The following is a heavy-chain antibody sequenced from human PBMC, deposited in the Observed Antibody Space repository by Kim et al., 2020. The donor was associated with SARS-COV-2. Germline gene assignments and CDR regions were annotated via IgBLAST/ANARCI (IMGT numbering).Heavy chain of an antibody. D-gene: IGHD4-17*01. CDR3: AKGVTTVVTSARVGAFDI. CDR2: ISGSGGST. Sequence: GGSLRLSCAASGFTFSSYAMSWVRQAPGKGLEWVSAISGSGGSTYYADSVKGRFTISRDNSKNTLYLQMNSLRAEDTAVYYCAKGVTTVVTSARVGAFDIWGQGTMVTVSS. V-gene: IGHV3-23*01. J-gene: IGHJ3*02. CDR1: GFTFSSYA.